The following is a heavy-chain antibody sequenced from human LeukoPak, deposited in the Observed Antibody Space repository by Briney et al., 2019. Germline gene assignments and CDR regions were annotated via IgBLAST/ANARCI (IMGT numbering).Heavy chain of an antibody. J-gene: IGHJ4*02. V-gene: IGHV4-59*01. Sequence: SETLSLTCTVSGGSISSYYWSWIRQPPGKGLEWIGYMYYIGTINYNPSLKSRVTISVDTSKNQFSLKLSSVTAADTAMYYCARAWATDYFDYWGQGTLVTASS. CDR1: GGSISSYY. CDR2: MYYIGTI. CDR3: ARAWATDYFDY.